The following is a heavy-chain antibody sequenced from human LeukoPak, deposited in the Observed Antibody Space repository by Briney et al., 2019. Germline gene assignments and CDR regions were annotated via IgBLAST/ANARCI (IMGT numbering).Heavy chain of an antibody. CDR3: ARNPYGSKLDY. D-gene: IGHD4-17*01. V-gene: IGHV4-34*01. J-gene: IGHJ4*02. Sequence: SETLSPTCAVYGGSLSGYYWSWIRQPPGKGLEWIGEINHSGSTNYNPSLKSRVTISVDTSKNQFSLKLSSVTAADTAVYYCARNPYGSKLDYWGQGALVTVSS. CDR1: GGSLSGYY. CDR2: INHSGST.